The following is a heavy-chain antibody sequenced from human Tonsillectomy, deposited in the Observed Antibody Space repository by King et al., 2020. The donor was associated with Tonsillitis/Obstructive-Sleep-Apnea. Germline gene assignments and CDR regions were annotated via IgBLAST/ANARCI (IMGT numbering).Heavy chain of an antibody. CDR1: GFTFSSYA. CDR3: ARDSPXXXGMVYYFDX. J-gene: IGHJ4*02. V-gene: IGHV3-30*04. Sequence: VQLVESGGGVVQPGRSLRLSCAASGFTFSSYAMHWVRQAPGKGLEWVAVISYDGSNKYYADSVRGRFTISRDNSKNTLYLQMNSLRAGDTAVYYCARDSPXXXGMVYYFDXWGQXTXVTVSS. D-gene: IGHD3-10*01. CDR2: ISYDGSNK.